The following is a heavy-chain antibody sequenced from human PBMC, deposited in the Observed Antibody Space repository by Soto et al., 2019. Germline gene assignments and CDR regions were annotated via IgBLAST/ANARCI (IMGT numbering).Heavy chain of an antibody. CDR2: ISGSGTTI. J-gene: IGHJ3*01. Sequence: EVQVVESGGGLVQPGGSLRLSCAASGFSFSRYEMNWVRQAPGKGLEWISYISGSGTTIKYADSVRGRFTVSRDNAKNSLDLQMDSLRAEDTALYYCARERWLQFSTDDGFDVWGQGTIVTVSS. CDR1: GFSFSRYE. V-gene: IGHV3-48*03. CDR3: ARERWLQFSTDDGFDV. D-gene: IGHD6-19*01.